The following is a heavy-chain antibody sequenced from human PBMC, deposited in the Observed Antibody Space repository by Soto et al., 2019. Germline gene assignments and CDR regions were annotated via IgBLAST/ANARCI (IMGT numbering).Heavy chain of an antibody. D-gene: IGHD6-13*01. J-gene: IGHJ6*02. CDR2: IWYDGSNK. V-gene: IGHV3-33*01. CDR1: GFTFSSYG. CDR3: ARDSRALYSSSWYGYYGMDV. Sequence: GGSLRLSCAASGFTFSSYGMHWVRQAPGKGLEWVAVIWYDGSNKYYADSVKGRFTISRDNSKNTLYLQMNSLRAEDTAVYYCARDSRALYSSSWYGYYGMDVWGQGTTVTVSS.